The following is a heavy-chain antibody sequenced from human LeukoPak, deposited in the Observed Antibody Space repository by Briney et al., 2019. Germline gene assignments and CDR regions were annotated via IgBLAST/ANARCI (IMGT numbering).Heavy chain of an antibody. Sequence: GGSLRLSCAASGFTFSSYSMNWVRQAPGKGLEWVSSISSSSSYIYYADSVKGRFTISRDNAKNSLYLQMNSLRAEDTAVYYCAGDSYLRELVAFDYWGQGTLVTVSS. J-gene: IGHJ4*02. CDR1: GFTFSSYS. CDR2: ISSSSSYI. V-gene: IGHV3-21*01. CDR3: AGDSYLRELVAFDY. D-gene: IGHD2-8*02.